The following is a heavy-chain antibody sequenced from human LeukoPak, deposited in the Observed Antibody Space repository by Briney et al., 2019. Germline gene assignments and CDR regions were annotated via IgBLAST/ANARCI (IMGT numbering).Heavy chain of an antibody. D-gene: IGHD2-2*01. CDR3: AAEYCSSRACPPLAY. CDR1: GFTFTDYA. CDR2: ISYDSSNK. Sequence: PGGSLRLSCAASGFTFTDYAMHWVRQAPGKGLEWVAVISYDSSNKYYADSVKGRFTISRDNSQNTLYLETNSLRVGDTPVFPFAAEYCSSRACPPLAYWGRGILVPVSS. J-gene: IGHJ4*02. V-gene: IGHV3-30*03.